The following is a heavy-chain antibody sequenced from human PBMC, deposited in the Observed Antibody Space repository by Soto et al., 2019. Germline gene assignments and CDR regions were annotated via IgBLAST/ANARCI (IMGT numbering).Heavy chain of an antibody. D-gene: IGHD1-26*01. J-gene: IGHJ4*02. CDR2: ISVYNGNT. CDR1: GYTFTSYG. Sequence: ASVKVSCKASGYTFTSYGISWVRQAPGQGLEWMGWISVYNGNTNYAQNLQGRVTLTTDTSTSTAYMELRSLRSDDTAVYYCAIVGDTTTLFVDYWGQGTLVTVSS. CDR3: AIVGDTTTLFVDY. V-gene: IGHV1-18*04.